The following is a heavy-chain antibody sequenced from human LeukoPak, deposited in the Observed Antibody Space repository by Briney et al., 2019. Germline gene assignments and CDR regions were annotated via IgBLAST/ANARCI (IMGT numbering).Heavy chain of an antibody. CDR2: IDTDGGST. Sequence: GGSLRLSCAASGFTFSNYWMHWVRQAPGKGLVWVSRIDTDGGSTGYADSAKGRFTISRDNAKNTLFLQMNSLRAEDTAVYYCARDLGGGGGYWGQGTLVTVSS. V-gene: IGHV3-74*01. D-gene: IGHD3-16*01. J-gene: IGHJ4*02. CDR3: ARDLGGGGGY. CDR1: GFTFSNYW.